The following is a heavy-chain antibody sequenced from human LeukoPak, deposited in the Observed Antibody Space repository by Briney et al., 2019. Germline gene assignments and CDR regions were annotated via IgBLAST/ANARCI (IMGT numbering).Heavy chain of an antibody. CDR2: IKQDGSVK. Sequence: GGSLRLSCEASGFSFSTYWMSWLRQAPGKGLEWVANIKQDGSVKYYVDSVKGRFIISRDIAKNSLFLQMNSLRAEDTAVYYCARLSAMVRGPEDIYYFEYWGQGTLVTVSS. J-gene: IGHJ4*02. CDR3: ARLSAMVRGPEDIYYFEY. CDR1: GFSFSTYW. V-gene: IGHV3-7*01. D-gene: IGHD3-10*01.